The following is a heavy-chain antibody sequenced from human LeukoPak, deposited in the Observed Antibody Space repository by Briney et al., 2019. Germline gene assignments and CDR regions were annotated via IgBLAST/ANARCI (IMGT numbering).Heavy chain of an antibody. D-gene: IGHD6-13*01. CDR3: AKDHSSSWYIFYFDY. V-gene: IGHV3-23*01. Sequence: AGSLRLSCAASGFTFSSYAMSWVRQAPGKGLEWVSAISGSGGSTYYADSVKGRFTISRDNSKNTLYLQMNSLRAEDTAVYYCAKDHSSSWYIFYFDYWGQGTLVTVSS. J-gene: IGHJ4*02. CDR2: ISGSGGST. CDR1: GFTFSSYA.